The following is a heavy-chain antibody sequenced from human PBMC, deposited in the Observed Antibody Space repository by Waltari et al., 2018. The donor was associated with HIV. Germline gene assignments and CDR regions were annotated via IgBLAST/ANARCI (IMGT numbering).Heavy chain of an antibody. CDR3: AKTGYARRFDP. J-gene: IGHJ5*02. D-gene: IGHD3-9*01. V-gene: IGHV4-34*02. CDR2: RKDSGSA. CDR1: GGPFSGYS. Sequence: QVQLQQGGAGLLKPSETLSLTCAVYGGPFSGYSWSWIRQSPGKGLEWIGERKDSGSADYDPSLKSRVTISVDTSKNQISLKMTSVTAADTGIYYCAKTGYARRFDPWGQGTLVTVSS.